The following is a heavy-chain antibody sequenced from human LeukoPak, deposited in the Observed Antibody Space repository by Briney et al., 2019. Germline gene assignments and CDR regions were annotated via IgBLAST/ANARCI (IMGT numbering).Heavy chain of an antibody. Sequence: PGGSLRLSCAASGFTFTSYNMNWVRQPPGKGLEWIGSIYYSGSTYYNPSLKSRVTISVDTSKNQFSLKLSSVTAADTAVYYCARGYWNWFDPWGQGTLVTVSS. CDR2: IYYSGST. V-gene: IGHV4-39*01. J-gene: IGHJ5*02. CDR1: GFTFTSYN. CDR3: ARGYWNWFDP. D-gene: IGHD2-21*01.